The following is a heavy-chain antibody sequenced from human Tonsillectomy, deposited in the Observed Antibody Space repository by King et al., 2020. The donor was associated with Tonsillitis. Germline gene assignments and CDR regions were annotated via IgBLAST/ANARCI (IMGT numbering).Heavy chain of an antibody. CDR1: GYTFTSYG. CDR3: ARGWTMIRGVLDG. V-gene: IGHV1-18*04. D-gene: IGHD3-10*01. J-gene: IGHJ6*02. Sequence: QLVQSGAEVKKPGASVKISCKASGYTFTSYGISWVRQAPGQGLEWMGWISPYNGDIKYEQRLQGRVAMTTDTSTSTAYVELRSLTSDDTAVYYCARGWTMIRGVLDGWGQATTVTVS. CDR2: ISPYNGDI.